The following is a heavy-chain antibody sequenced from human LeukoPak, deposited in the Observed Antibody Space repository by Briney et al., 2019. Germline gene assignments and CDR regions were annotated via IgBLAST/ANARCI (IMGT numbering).Heavy chain of an antibody. CDR3: AGYHWNSGVVY. D-gene: IGHD1-7*01. Sequence: GGSLRLSCAASGFTFSSYDMPWVRQAPGQGLEWVSYISRSGDTIDYADSVKGRFSISRDNAKNSLYLQMNSLRAEDTAVYYCAGYHWNSGVVYWGQGTLVTVSS. V-gene: IGHV3-11*01. CDR2: ISRSGDTI. J-gene: IGHJ4*02. CDR1: GFTFSSYD.